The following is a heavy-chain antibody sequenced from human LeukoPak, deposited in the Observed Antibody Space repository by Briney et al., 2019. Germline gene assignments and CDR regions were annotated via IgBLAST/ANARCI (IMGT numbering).Heavy chain of an antibody. Sequence: GASVKVSCKASGGTFSSYAISWVRQAPGQGLEWMGGIIPIFGTANYAQKFQGRATITADESTSTAYMELSSLRSEDTAVYYCASLPKEHTTAMATGDYYYYGMDVWGQGTTVTVSS. CDR1: GGTFSSYA. CDR2: IIPIFGTA. V-gene: IGHV1-69*13. D-gene: IGHD5-18*01. J-gene: IGHJ6*02. CDR3: ASLPKEHTTAMATGDYYYYGMDV.